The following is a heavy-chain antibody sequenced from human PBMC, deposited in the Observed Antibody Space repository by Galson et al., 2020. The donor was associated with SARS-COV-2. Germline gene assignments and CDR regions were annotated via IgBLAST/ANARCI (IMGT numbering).Heavy chain of an antibody. Sequence: SETLSLTCTVAGNSISSHYWSWIRQPPGKGLEWLGYIYYTGTTNYSPSLKSRLTISLDTSKSQFSLRLSSVTAADTAAYYCARATLVGALAFDIWGQGTMVTVSS. V-gene: IGHV4-59*11. J-gene: IGHJ3*02. CDR3: ARATLVGALAFDI. CDR1: GNSISSHY. CDR2: IYYTGTT. D-gene: IGHD1-26*01.